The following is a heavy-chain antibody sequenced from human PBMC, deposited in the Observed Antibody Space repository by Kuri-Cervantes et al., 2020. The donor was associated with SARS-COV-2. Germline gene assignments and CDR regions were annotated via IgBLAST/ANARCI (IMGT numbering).Heavy chain of an antibody. CDR2: INPSGGST. J-gene: IGHJ4*02. Sequence: ASVKVSCKASGGTFSSYAISWVRQAPGQGLEWMGMINPSGGSTSYAQKFQGRVTMTRDTSTSTVYMELSSLRSEDTAVYYCARASNELDYWGQGTLVTVTS. D-gene: IGHD1-1*01. CDR1: GGTFSSYA. V-gene: IGHV1-46*01. CDR3: ARASNELDY.